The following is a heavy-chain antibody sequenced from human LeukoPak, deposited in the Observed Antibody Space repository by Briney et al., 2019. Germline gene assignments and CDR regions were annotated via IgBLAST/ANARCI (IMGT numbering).Heavy chain of an antibody. Sequence: GGSLRLSCAASGFTFSSYAMSWVRQAPGKGLEWVSAISGSGGSTYYADSVKGRFTISRDNSKNTLYLQMNSLRAEDTAVYYCAKDRAAYSSGGPSNPWGQGTLVTVSS. D-gene: IGHD6-19*01. J-gene: IGHJ5*02. CDR2: ISGSGGST. CDR3: AKDRAAYSSGGPSNP. V-gene: IGHV3-23*01. CDR1: GFTFSSYA.